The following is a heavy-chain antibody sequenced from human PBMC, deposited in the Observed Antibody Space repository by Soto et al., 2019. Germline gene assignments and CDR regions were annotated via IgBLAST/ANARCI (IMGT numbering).Heavy chain of an antibody. CDR3: ARDRGYRSGSFGS. CDR2: IYSDGTT. V-gene: IGHV4-4*07. D-gene: IGHD5-18*01. Sequence: SETLSLTGIVSGGSISGYYWSWIRQPAGKELEWIGRIYSDGTTNYNPSLKGRGTMSVDTSKKQISLKLTSVTAADTAMYYCARDRGYRSGSFGSWGQGVLVTVS. J-gene: IGHJ5*02. CDR1: GGSISGYY.